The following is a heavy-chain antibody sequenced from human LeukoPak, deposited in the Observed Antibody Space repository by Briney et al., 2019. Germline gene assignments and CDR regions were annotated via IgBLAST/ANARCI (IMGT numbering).Heavy chain of an antibody. V-gene: IGHV4-39*07. D-gene: IGHD5-24*01. Sequence: PSETLSLTCTVSGGSISSSSYYWGWIRQPPGKGLEWIGSIYYSGSTYYNPSLKSRVTISVDTSKNQFSLKLSSVTAADTAVYYCARTRWLQLILVDYWGQGTLVTVSS. CDR2: IYYSGST. J-gene: IGHJ4*02. CDR1: GGSISSSSYY. CDR3: ARTRWLQLILVDY.